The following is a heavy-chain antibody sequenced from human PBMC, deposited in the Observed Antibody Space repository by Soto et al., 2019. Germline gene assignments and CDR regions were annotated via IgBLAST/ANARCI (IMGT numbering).Heavy chain of an antibody. CDR1: GGTFSSYA. J-gene: IGHJ4*02. V-gene: IGHV1-69*01. Sequence: QVQLVQSGAEVKKPGSSVKVSCKASGGTFSSYAISWVRQAPGQGLEWMGGIIPIFGTANYAQKFQGRVTITADESTSTADMELSSLRSEDTAVYYCARELGEQWLAPLRYWGQGTLVTVSS. CDR2: IIPIFGTA. CDR3: ARELGEQWLAPLRY. D-gene: IGHD6-19*01.